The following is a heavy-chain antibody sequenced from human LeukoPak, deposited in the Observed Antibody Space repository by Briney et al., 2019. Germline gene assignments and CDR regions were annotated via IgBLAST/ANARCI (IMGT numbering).Heavy chain of an antibody. J-gene: IGHJ4*02. V-gene: IGHV4-30-2*01. D-gene: IGHD3-10*01. CDR3: ARGVQGSFDY. CDR1: GGSISSGGYS. Sequence: SETLSLTCTVSGGSISSGGYSWSWIRQPPGEGLEWIGYIYHSGSTYYNPSLKSRVTISVDRSKNQFSLKLSSVTAADTAVYYCARGVQGSFDYWGQGTLVTVSS. CDR2: IYHSGST.